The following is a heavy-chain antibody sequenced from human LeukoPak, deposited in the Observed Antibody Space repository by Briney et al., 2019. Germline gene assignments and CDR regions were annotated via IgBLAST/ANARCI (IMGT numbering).Heavy chain of an antibody. D-gene: IGHD6-6*01. Sequence: GGSLRLSCAASGFTFNSYSMNWVRQAPGKGLEWVSSISSSSSSIYYADSVKGRFTISRDNAMNSLYLQMNSLRVEDTAMYYCARGREGVAARWWVEEPRWYFFDPWGQGTLVSVSS. CDR2: ISSSSSSI. CDR1: GFTFNSYS. CDR3: ARGREGVAARWWVEEPRWYFFDP. J-gene: IGHJ5*02. V-gene: IGHV3-21*01.